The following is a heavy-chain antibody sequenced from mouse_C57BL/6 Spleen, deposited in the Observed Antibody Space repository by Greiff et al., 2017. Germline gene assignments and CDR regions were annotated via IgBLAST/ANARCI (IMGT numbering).Heavy chain of an antibody. V-gene: IGHV1-63*01. CDR1: GYTFTNYW. CDR3: AKVYYDYGGYAMDY. J-gene: IGHJ4*01. CDR2: IYPGGGYT. D-gene: IGHD2-4*01. Sequence: QVQLQQSGAELVRPGTSVKMSCKASGYTFTNYWIGWAKQRPGHGLAWIGDIYPGGGYTNYNEKFKGKATLTADKSSSTAYMQFSSLTSEDSAIYYCAKVYYDYGGYAMDYWGQGTSVTVSS.